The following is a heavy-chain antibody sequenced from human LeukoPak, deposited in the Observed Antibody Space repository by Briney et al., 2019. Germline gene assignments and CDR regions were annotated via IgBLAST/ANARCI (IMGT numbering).Heavy chain of an antibody. V-gene: IGHV1-2*02. D-gene: IGHD6-19*01. Sequence: ASVKVSCKASGYTFTVYYMHWVRQAPGQGLEWMGWINPNSGGTNYAQKFQGRVTMTRDTSISTAYMELSRLRSDDTAVYYCASQLPYSSGLFDYWGQGTLVTVSS. J-gene: IGHJ4*02. CDR3: ASQLPYSSGLFDY. CDR2: INPNSGGT. CDR1: GYTFTVYY.